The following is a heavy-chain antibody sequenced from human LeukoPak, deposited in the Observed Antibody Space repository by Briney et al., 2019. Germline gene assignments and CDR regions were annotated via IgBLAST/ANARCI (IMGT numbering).Heavy chain of an antibody. J-gene: IGHJ4*02. V-gene: IGHV3-48*01. CDR2: ISSSTNTI. CDR3: ARTLGTVTVTGDY. CDR1: GFTFSSYS. Sequence: GALRLSCAASGFTFSSYSMNWVRQAPGKGLEWVSYISSSTNTIYYADSVKGRFTISRDNAKNSLYLQMNSLRAEDTAVYYCARTLGTVTVTGDYWGQGTLVTVSS. D-gene: IGHD4-17*01.